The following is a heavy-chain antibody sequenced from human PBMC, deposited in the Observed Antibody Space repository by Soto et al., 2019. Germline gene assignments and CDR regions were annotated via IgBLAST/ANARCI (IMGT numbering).Heavy chain of an antibody. CDR2: ISYDGSNK. Sequence: SLRLSCAASGFTFSSYAMHWVRQAPGKGLEWVAVISYDGSNKYYADSVKGRFTISRDNSKNTLYLQMNSLRAEDTAVYYCARAGGHDSSGFLDYWGQGTLVTVSS. V-gene: IGHV3-30-3*01. CDR3: ARAGGHDSSGFLDY. J-gene: IGHJ4*02. CDR1: GFTFSSYA. D-gene: IGHD3-22*01.